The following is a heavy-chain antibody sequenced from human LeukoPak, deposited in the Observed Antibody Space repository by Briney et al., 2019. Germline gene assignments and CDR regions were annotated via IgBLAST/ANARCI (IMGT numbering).Heavy chain of an antibody. CDR2: IIPIFGIA. CDR1: GGTFSSYA. CDR3: ARDDGAAAGPSDY. Sequence: SVKVSCKASGGTFSSYAISWVRQAPGQGLEWMGRIIPIFGIANYAQKFQGRVTITADKSTSTAYMELSSLRSEDTAVYYCARDDGAAAGPSDYWGQGTPVTVSS. D-gene: IGHD6-13*01. J-gene: IGHJ4*02. V-gene: IGHV1-69*04.